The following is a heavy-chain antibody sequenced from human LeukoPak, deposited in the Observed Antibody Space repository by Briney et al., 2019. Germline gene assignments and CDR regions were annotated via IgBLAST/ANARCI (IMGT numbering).Heavy chain of an antibody. V-gene: IGHV1-2*02. CDR2: INPNSGGA. CDR3: AREAGSSWGLDY. D-gene: IGHD6-13*01. Sequence: ASVKVSCKASGYTFTGYYMHWVRQAPGQGLEWMGWINPNSGGANYAQKFQGRVTMTTDTSTSTAYMELRSLTSDDTAVYYCAREAGSSWGLDYWGQGTLVTVSS. J-gene: IGHJ4*02. CDR1: GYTFTGYY.